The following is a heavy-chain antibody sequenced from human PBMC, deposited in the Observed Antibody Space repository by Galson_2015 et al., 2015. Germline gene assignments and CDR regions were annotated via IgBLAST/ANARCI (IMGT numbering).Heavy chain of an antibody. CDR1: GGSISSSSYY. V-gene: IGHV4-39*07. CDR2: IYYSGST. Sequence: ETLSLTCTVSGGSISSSSYYWGWIRQPPGKGLEWIGSIYYSGSTYYNPSLKSRVTISVDTSKNQFSLKLSSVTAADTAVYYCATKTRRLSGGQYAFDIWGQGTMVTVSS. D-gene: IGHD1-1*01. CDR3: ATKTRRLSGGQYAFDI. J-gene: IGHJ3*02.